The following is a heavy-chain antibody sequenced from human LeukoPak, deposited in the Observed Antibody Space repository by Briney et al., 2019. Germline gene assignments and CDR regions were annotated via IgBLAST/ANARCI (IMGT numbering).Heavy chain of an antibody. D-gene: IGHD1-26*01. Sequence: SETLSLTCTVSGGSISSSSYYWGWIRQPPGKGLEWIGSIYYSGSTYYNPSLKSRVTISVDTSKNQFSLKLSSVTAADTAVYYCARERFEWELLEGYWFDPWGQGTLVTVSS. J-gene: IGHJ5*02. V-gene: IGHV4-39*07. CDR1: GGSISSSSYY. CDR3: ARERFEWELLEGYWFDP. CDR2: IYYSGST.